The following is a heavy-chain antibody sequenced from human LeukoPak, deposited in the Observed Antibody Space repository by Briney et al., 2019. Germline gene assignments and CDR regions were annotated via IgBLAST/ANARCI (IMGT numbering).Heavy chain of an antibody. D-gene: IGHD3-9*01. V-gene: IGHV3-23*01. Sequence: GGSLRLSCAVSGFAFGSEAMSWVRQSPARGLEWVASISPGGGTTYYADYVKGRFIISRDSSKNTLYLQMNSLRAEDTAVYYCAKGFDILTGYSWLDYWGQGTLVTVSS. J-gene: IGHJ4*02. CDR3: AKGFDILTGYSWLDY. CDR1: GFAFGSEA. CDR2: ISPGGGTT.